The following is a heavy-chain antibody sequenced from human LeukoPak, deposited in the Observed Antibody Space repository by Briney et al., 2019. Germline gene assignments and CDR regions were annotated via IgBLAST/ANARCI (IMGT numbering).Heavy chain of an antibody. CDR2: IYFSGST. CDR3: ARVLSSAGEDWGRFDY. J-gene: IGHJ4*02. Sequence: SETLSLTCTVSGGSISSGGYYWSWIRQHPGKGLQWIGYIYFSGSTYYNPSLKSRVSISVDTSKNQFPLNLSSVTAADTAVYYCARVLSSAGEDWGRFDYWGQGTLVTVSS. V-gene: IGHV4-31*03. CDR1: GGSISSGGYY. D-gene: IGHD6-13*01.